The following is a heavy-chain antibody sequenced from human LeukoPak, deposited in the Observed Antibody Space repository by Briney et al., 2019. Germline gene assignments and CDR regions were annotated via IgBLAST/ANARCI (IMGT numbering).Heavy chain of an antibody. CDR1: GFTFNRYS. CDR2: IRQDGSDK. Sequence: GGSLRLSCTASGFTFNRYSMNWVRQAPGKGLEWVANIRQDGSDKQYVDSIKGRFTISRDNAKNTLYLQMDSLRVEDTAIYYCARFSRVQSSFWGQGTLVTVSS. CDR3: ARFSRVQSSF. V-gene: IGHV3-7*01. D-gene: IGHD4/OR15-4a*01. J-gene: IGHJ4*02.